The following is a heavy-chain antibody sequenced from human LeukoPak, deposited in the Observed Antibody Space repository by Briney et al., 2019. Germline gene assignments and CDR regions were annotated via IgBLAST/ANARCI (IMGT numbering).Heavy chain of an antibody. CDR1: GCTLSDYY. D-gene: IGHD2-21*01. V-gene: IGHV3-11*04. Sequence: GGCLRLSCAAPGCTLSDYYMSWSCQAPGKGLEWGSYISSRGRTIYYADSVKGRFTISRDNAKNSLYLQMNSLRAEDTAVYYCARRVIADRSAFDIWGQETMVTVSS. J-gene: IGHJ3*02. CDR3: ARRVIADRSAFDI. CDR2: ISSRGRTI.